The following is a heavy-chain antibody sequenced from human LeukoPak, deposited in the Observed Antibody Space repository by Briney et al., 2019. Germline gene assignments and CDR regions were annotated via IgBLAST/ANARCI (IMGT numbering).Heavy chain of an antibody. Sequence: GGSLRLSCAASGFTFSDYAMTWVRQAPGKGLEWVATISGSGLMTYYADSVKGRFTISRDNSKNTLYLQMSSLRSEDTAVYYCARGTQWLPTPPHYWGQGTLVIVSS. D-gene: IGHD6-19*01. CDR3: ARGTQWLPTPPHY. V-gene: IGHV3-23*01. J-gene: IGHJ4*01. CDR2: ISGSGLMT. CDR1: GFTFSDYA.